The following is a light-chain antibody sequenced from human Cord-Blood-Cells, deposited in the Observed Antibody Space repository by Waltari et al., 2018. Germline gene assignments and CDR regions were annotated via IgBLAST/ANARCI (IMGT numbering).Light chain of an antibody. CDR3: SSYTSSSTVV. Sequence: QSALTQPASVSGSPGQSITISCTGTSSDVGGYNYVSWYQQHPGKAPKRMIYDVSKRPSGVTNHFSGSKSGNTASLTISGLQAEDEADYYCSSYTSSSTVVFGGGTKLTVL. J-gene: IGLJ2*01. CDR1: SSDVGGYNY. V-gene: IGLV2-14*01. CDR2: DVS.